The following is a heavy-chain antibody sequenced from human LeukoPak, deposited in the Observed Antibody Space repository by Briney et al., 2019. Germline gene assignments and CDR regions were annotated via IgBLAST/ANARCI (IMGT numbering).Heavy chain of an antibody. D-gene: IGHD5-12*01. V-gene: IGHV5-51*01. J-gene: IGHJ4*02. CDR2: IYPRDSDT. Sequence: GESLKISCKGSGYIFTNYWIGWVRQMPGKGLEWMGIIYPRDSDTRYSPSCQGQVTVSADKSISTAYLQWSSLEASDTAMYYCARRQYSGYDFDYWGQGTLVTVSS. CDR3: ARRQYSGYDFDY. CDR1: GYIFTNYW.